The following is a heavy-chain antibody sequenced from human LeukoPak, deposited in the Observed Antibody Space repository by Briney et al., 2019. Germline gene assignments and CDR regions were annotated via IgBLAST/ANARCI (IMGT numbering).Heavy chain of an antibody. D-gene: IGHD2-15*01. CDR3: GRRCSGGSCYRGTVFDI. J-gene: IGHJ3*02. CDR2: IYHSGST. V-gene: IGHV4-4*02. Sequence: SETLSLTCSVSGGSISSSYWWAWVRQPPGKGLAWIGEIYHSGSTNYNPSLKSRLTISVDKSKNQFSLKLSSVTAAATAVYYCGRRCSGGSCYRGTVFDIWGKGKMVTVFS. CDR1: GGSISSSYW.